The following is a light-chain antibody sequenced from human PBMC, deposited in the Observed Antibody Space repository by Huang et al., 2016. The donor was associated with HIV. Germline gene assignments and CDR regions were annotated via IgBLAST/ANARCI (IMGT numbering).Light chain of an antibody. CDR3: QHYAASLWT. V-gene: IGKV3-20*01. Sequence: EIVLTQSPGTLSLSPGERATLSCRTSQTSRYLAWYQQKPGQAPRLLIYGASRRATGIPDRFSGSGSVTDFTLTISRLEPEDFAVYYCQHYAASLWTFGQGTKVEIK. CDR2: GAS. J-gene: IGKJ1*01. CDR1: QTSRY.